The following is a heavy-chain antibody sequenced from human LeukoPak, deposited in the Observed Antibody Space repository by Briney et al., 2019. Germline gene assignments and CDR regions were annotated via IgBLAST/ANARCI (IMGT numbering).Heavy chain of an antibody. Sequence: ASVKVSCTASGYTFTSYGISWVRQAPGQGLEWMGWISAYNGNTNYGQKLQGRVTMTTDTSTSTAYMELRSLRSDDTAVYYCARDERAGGYSGYDCYFDYWGQGTLVTVPS. J-gene: IGHJ4*02. CDR2: ISAYNGNT. V-gene: IGHV1-18*01. CDR1: GYTFTSYG. CDR3: ARDERAGGYSGYDCYFDY. D-gene: IGHD5-12*01.